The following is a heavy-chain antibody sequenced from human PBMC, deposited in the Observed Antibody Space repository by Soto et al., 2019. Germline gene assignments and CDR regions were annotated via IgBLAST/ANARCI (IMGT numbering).Heavy chain of an antibody. CDR2: IYHGGNI. CDR3: ARRIYGDWYFDL. J-gene: IGHJ2*01. V-gene: IGHV4-4*02. D-gene: IGHD3-16*01. CDR1: GGSTSTSNW. Sequence: QVQLQESGPGLVKPSETLSLTCAVSGGSTSTSNWWSWVRQPPGKGLEWIGEIYHGGNINYNPSLKSRVTISVDKSRNQFSRKVSAVTAADTAVYYCARRIYGDWYFDLWGRGTLVTVSS.